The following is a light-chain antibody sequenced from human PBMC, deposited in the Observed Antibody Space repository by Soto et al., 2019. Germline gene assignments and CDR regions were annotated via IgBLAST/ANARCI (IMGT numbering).Light chain of an antibody. CDR3: SSYTSSILYV. J-gene: IGLJ1*01. CDR1: SSGVGGYNY. CDR2: EVS. Sequence: QSVLTQPASVSGSPGQSITISCTGTSSGVGGYNYVSWYQQHPGKAPKLMIYEVSNRPSGVSNRFSGSKSGNTASLTISGLQAEDEADYYCSSYTSSILYVFGTGTKVTVL. V-gene: IGLV2-14*01.